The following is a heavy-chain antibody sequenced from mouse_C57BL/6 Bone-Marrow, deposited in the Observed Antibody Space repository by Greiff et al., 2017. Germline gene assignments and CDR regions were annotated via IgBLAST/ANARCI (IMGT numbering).Heavy chain of an antibody. D-gene: IGHD1-1*01. Sequence: EVQGVESGGGLVKPGGSLTLSCAASGFTFSDYGMHWVRQAPEKGLEWVAYISSGSSTIYYADTVKGRFTISRDNAKNTLFLQMTSLRSEDTAVYYCARPHYYGSSYSWFAYWGQGTLVTVSA. CDR2: ISSGSSTI. CDR3: ARPHYYGSSYSWFAY. CDR1: GFTFSDYG. V-gene: IGHV5-17*01. J-gene: IGHJ3*01.